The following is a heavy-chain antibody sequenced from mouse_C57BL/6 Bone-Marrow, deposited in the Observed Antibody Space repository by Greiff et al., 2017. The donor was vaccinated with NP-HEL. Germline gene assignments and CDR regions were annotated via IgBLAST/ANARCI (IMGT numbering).Heavy chain of an antibody. CDR1: GYAFTNYL. CDR2: INPGSGGT. V-gene: IGHV1-54*01. D-gene: IGHD2-12*01. J-gene: IGHJ4*01. CDR3: ARAYYSGDY. Sequence: VQLQQSGAELVRPGTSVKVSCKASGYAFTNYLIEWVKQRPGQGLEWIGVINPGSGGTNYNEKFKGKATLTADKSSSTAYMQLSSLTSEDSAVYFCARAYYSGDYWGQGTSVTVSS.